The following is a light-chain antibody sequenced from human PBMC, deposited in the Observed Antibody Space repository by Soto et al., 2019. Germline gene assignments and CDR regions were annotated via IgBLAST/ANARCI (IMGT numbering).Light chain of an antibody. CDR1: QSVSSY. J-gene: IGKJ4*01. Sequence: EIVLTQSPATLSLSPGERATLSCRASQSVSSYLAWYQQKPGQAPRLLIYDASNRATGIPARLSGSGSGTDFTLIISSQEPEDFAVYYCQQRSNWPPTSSGGTKVEI. CDR2: DAS. V-gene: IGKV3-11*01. CDR3: QQRSNWPPT.